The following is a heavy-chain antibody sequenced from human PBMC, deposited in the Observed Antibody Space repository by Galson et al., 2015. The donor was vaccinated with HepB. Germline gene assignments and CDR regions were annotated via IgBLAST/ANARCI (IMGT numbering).Heavy chain of an antibody. V-gene: IGHV3-21*01. Sequence: SLRLSCAASGFTFSSYSMNWVRQAPGKGLEWVSSISSSSSYIYYADSVKGRFTISRDNAKNSLYLQMNSLRAEDTAVYYCARDRWASSTVEYFQHWGQGTLVTVSS. D-gene: IGHD6-13*01. CDR1: GFTFSSYS. CDR2: ISSSSSYI. J-gene: IGHJ1*01. CDR3: ARDRWASSTVEYFQH.